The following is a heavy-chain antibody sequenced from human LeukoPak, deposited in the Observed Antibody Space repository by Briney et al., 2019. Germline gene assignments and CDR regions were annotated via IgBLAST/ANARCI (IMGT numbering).Heavy chain of an antibody. Sequence: SETLSLTCTVSGGSISSYYGSWIRQPPGKGLEWIGYIYYSGSTNYNPSLKSRVTISVDTSKNQFSLKLSSVTAADTAVYYCARAANLRRGPYYFDYWGQGTLVTVSS. D-gene: IGHD2-15*01. CDR3: ARAANLRRGPYYFDY. V-gene: IGHV4-59*01. CDR2: IYYSGST. CDR1: GGSISSYY. J-gene: IGHJ4*02.